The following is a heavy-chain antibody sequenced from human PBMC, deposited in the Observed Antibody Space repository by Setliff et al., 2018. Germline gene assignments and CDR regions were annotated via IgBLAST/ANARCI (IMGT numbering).Heavy chain of an antibody. Sequence: GGSLRLSCAASGFSLNSFRMTWIRQPPGKGLEWVSSISSTGDDIYYADPVKGRFTISRDNAENSLYLQMNSLRVEDTAVYYCATNPRYTNSQLDYWGPGTLVTVSS. V-gene: IGHV3-21*01. J-gene: IGHJ4*02. D-gene: IGHD6-6*01. CDR2: ISSTGDDI. CDR3: ATNPRYTNSQLDY. CDR1: GFSLNSFR.